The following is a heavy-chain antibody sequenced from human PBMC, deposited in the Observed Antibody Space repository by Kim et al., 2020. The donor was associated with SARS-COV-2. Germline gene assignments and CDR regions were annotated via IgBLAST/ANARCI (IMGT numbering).Heavy chain of an antibody. CDR2: IYYSGST. V-gene: IGHV4-59*08. CDR3: ARRLLETYQYSSSWSNIDAFDI. Sequence: SETLSLTCTVSGGSISSYYWSWIRQPPGKGLEWIGYIYYSGSTNYNPSLKSRVTISVDTSKNQFSLKLSSVTAADTAVYYCARRLLETYQYSSSWSNIDAFDIWGHGTMVTVSS. D-gene: IGHD6-13*01. CDR1: GGSISSYY. J-gene: IGHJ3*02.